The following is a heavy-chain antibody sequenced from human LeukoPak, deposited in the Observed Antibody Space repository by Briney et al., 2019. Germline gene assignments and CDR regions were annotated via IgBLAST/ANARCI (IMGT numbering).Heavy chain of an antibody. CDR1: GFTFSSYG. CDR3: ARTVDRPNYYYYGMDV. D-gene: IGHD3-9*01. J-gene: IGHJ6*02. V-gene: IGHV3-30*03. Sequence: PGRSLRLSCAASGFTFSSYGMHWVRQAPGKGLEWVAVISYDGSNTYYADSVKGRFTISRDNSKNTLFLQMNSLRAEDTAVYFCARTVDRPNYYYYGMDVWGQGTTVTVSS. CDR2: ISYDGSNT.